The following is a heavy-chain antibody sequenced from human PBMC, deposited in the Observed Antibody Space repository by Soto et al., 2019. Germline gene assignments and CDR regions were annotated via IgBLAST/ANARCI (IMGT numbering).Heavy chain of an antibody. Sequence: EVQLLESGGGLVQPGGSLRLSCADSGYTVSTYALSWVRQAPGKGLEWVSAINERGGSTYYADSVKGRFTISRDNSKNTLYLQMNSLRAEDTALYYCAKDKSGTTAFDIWGQGTMVTVSS. CDR1: GYTVSTYA. CDR2: INERGGST. V-gene: IGHV3-23*01. CDR3: AKDKSGTTAFDI. D-gene: IGHD1-1*01. J-gene: IGHJ3*02.